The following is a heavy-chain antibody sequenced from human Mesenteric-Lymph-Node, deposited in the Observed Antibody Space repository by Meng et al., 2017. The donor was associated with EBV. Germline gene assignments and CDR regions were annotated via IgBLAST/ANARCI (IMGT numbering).Heavy chain of an antibody. CDR2: RYYSEST. V-gene: IGHV4-31*03. Sequence: VQPEEAVPGPVNPSQVLSHTCTVSCGSVSSGCYYWTCIRQHPGKGLVWFRHRYYSESTFSNPSFKWRVIISIDTAKKQFSLNQRSVTAADTAVYYCARYNGGWDCVDYWGQGTLVTVSS. CDR3: ARYNGGWDCVDY. J-gene: IGHJ4*02. CDR1: CGSVSSGCYY. D-gene: IGHD2-8*01.